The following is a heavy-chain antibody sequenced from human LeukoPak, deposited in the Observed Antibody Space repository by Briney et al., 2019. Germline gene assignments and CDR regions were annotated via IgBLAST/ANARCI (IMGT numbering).Heavy chain of an antibody. D-gene: IGHD4-17*01. CDR3: AREAWVSGDSKYRYYGIDV. CDR1: GGSFSGYY. V-gene: IGHV4-34*01. Sequence: SETLSLTCAVYGGSFSGYYWSWIRQPPGKGLEWIGEINHSGSTNYNPSLKSRVTISVDTSKNQFSLKLSSVTAADTALYYCAREAWVSGDSKYRYYGIDVWGQGTTVTVSS. J-gene: IGHJ6*02. CDR2: INHSGST.